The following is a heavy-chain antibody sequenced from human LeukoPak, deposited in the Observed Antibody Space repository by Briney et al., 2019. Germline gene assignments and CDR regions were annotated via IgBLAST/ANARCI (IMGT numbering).Heavy chain of an antibody. D-gene: IGHD3-22*01. V-gene: IGHV3-11*01. CDR3: ARDPEPYYYDSSGYPDY. Sequence: GGSLRLSCAASGLTFSDYYMSWIRQAPGKGLEWVSYISSSGSTIYYADSVKGRFTISRDNAKNSLYLQMNSLRAEDTAVYYCARDPEPYYYDSSGYPDYWGQGTLVTVSS. CDR2: ISSSGSTI. CDR1: GLTFSDYY. J-gene: IGHJ4*02.